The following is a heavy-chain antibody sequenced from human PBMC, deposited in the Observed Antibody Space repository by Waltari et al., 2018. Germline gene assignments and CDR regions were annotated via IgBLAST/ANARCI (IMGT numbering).Heavy chain of an antibody. CDR1: GGYISSSSYY. CDR2: ICYSGDT. CDR3: ARTGFGVVTTQFDY. J-gene: IGHJ4*02. Sequence: QLQLQESGPGLVKPSETLSLTCTVSGGYISSSSYYWGWIRQPPGKGLEWVGSICYSGDTSSNPSPNVRVTIAVETAKTKFSLKLSSVTAADTAVYYCARTGFGVVTTQFDYWGQGTLVTVSS. V-gene: IGHV4-39*01. D-gene: IGHD3-3*01.